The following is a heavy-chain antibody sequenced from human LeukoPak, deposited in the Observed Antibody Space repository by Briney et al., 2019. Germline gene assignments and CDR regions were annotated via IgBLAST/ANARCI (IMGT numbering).Heavy chain of an antibody. CDR3: AKDSGIAVGRGYFDY. CDR1: GFTFDDYA. J-gene: IGHJ4*02. V-gene: IGHV3-9*01. D-gene: IGHD6-19*01. CDR2: ISWNSGSI. Sequence: GGSLRLSCAASGFTFDDYAMHWVRQAPGKDLEWVSGISWNSGSIGYADSVKGRFTISRDNAKNSLYLQMNSLRAEDTALYYCAKDSGIAVGRGYFDYWGQGTLVTVSS.